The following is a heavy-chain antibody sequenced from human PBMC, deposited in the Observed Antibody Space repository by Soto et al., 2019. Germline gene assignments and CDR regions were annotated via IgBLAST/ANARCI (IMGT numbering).Heavy chain of an antibody. CDR1: GESVSSLTAA. D-gene: IGHD2-15*01. J-gene: IGHJ6*03. CDR3: SRVVGAPSRNIYYYFMDV. Sequence: QVQLQQSGPRLVKSSQTLSLTCAISGESVSSLTAAWNWVRQSPSRGLEWLGRTYYRSKWYNDYAISVRSRITINADTSKNQFSLQLNSVSPEDTAVYYCSRVVGAPSRNIYYYFMDVWGEGTTVTVSS. CDR2: TYYRSKWYN. V-gene: IGHV6-1*01.